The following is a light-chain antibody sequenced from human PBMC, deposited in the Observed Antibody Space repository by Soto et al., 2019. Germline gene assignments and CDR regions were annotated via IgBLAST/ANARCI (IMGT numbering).Light chain of an antibody. CDR2: AAS. CDR1: QSISSY. Sequence: QMTQSPSSLSASVGDRVTITCRASQSISSYLNWYQQKPGKAPKLLIYAASSLQSGVPSRFSGSGSGAEFTLTISSLQPEDFATYYCQQYNTYPWTFGQGTKVDIK. V-gene: IGKV1-39*01. J-gene: IGKJ1*01. CDR3: QQYNTYPWT.